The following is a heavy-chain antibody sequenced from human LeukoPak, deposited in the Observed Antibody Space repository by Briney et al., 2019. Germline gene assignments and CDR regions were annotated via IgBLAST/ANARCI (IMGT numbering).Heavy chain of an antibody. CDR3: ARGGGSNY. D-gene: IGHD3-16*01. CDR1: GGSISSGDYY. J-gene: IGHJ4*02. V-gene: IGHV4-39*07. CDR2: INHSGST. Sequence: PSETLSLTCTVSGGSISSGDYYWSWIRQPPGKGLEWIGEINHSGSTNYNPSLKSRVTISVDTSKNQFSLKLSSVTAADTAVYYCARGGGSNYWGQGTLVTVSS.